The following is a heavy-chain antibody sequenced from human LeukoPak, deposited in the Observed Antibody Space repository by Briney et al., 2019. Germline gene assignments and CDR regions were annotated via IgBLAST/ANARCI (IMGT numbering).Heavy chain of an antibody. J-gene: IGHJ5*02. CDR3: ARDLSYDYVWGSYRPNWFDP. CDR1: GFTSDDYG. D-gene: IGHD3-16*02. CDR2: INWNGGST. V-gene: IGHV3-20*04. Sequence: GGSLRLSCAASGFTSDDYGMSWVRPAPGKGLEWVSGINWNGGSTGYADSVKGRFTISRDNAKNSLYLQMNRMRAEDTALYYCARDLSYDYVWGSYRPNWFDPWGQGTLVTVSS.